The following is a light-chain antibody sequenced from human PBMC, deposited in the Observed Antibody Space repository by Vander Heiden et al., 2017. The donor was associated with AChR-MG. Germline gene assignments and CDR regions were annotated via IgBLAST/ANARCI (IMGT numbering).Light chain of an antibody. CDR2: DVS. Sequence: QSALTQPASVSGSPGQSITISCTGTSSDVGGYNYVSWYQQHPGKAPKLMIYDVSNRPSGVSNRFSGSKSGNTGSLTISGLQAEDEADYYCSSYTSSSIVVFGGGTKLTVL. V-gene: IGLV2-14*03. J-gene: IGLJ2*01. CDR3: SSYTSSSIVV. CDR1: SSDVGGYNY.